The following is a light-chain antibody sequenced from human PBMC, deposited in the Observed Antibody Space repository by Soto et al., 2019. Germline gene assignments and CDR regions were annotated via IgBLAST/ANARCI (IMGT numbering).Light chain of an antibody. J-gene: IGKJ1*01. CDR1: QSVSNNY. CDR3: QQYATSPPT. CDR2: GAS. Sequence: ENVLTHSPGTLSPSSCGRATICSSASQSVSNNYLAWYQQKPGQAPRLLIYGASNRATGIPDRFSGSGSGTDFTLTISRLEPEDFAVFYCQQYATSPPTFGQGTKVDIK. V-gene: IGKV3-20*01.